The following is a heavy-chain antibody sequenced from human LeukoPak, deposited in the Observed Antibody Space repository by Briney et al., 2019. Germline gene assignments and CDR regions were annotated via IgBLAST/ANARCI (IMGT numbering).Heavy chain of an antibody. J-gene: IGHJ4*02. Sequence: GESLKISCKGSGYSFTSYWIGWVRQMPGKGLEWMGIIYPGDSDTRYSPSFQGQVTISADKSISTAYLQWSSLKASDTAMYYWARQRAGYDFWSGHYGNFDYWGQGTLVTVSS. CDR2: IYPGDSDT. D-gene: IGHD3-3*01. CDR1: GYSFTSYW. V-gene: IGHV5-51*01. CDR3: ARQRAGYDFWSGHYGNFDY.